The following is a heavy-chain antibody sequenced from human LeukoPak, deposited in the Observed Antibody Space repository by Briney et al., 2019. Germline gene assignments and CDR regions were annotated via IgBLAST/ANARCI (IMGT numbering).Heavy chain of an antibody. J-gene: IGHJ6*02. CDR2: IIPIFGIA. CDR3: ARPSFGNYGMDV. CDR1: GGTFSSYA. Sequence: SVRVSCKASGGTFSSYAISWVRQAPGQGLEWMGRIIPIFGIANYAQKFQGRVTITADKSTSTAYMELSSLRSEDTAVYYCARPSFGNYGMDVWGQGTTVTVSS. V-gene: IGHV1-69*04. D-gene: IGHD3-10*01.